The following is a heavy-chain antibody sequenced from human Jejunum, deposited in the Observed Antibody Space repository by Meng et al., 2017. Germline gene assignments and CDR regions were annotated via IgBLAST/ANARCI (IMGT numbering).Heavy chain of an antibody. Sequence: GGSLRLSCAASGFTFTNYWMHWVRQVPGKGLVWVSRIGTDGRTTDYADSVKGRFTISRDNAKNTLYLQMNSLRDEDTAVYYCVRGRSGTCGFFASWGQGTRVTVSS. CDR1: GFTFTNYW. D-gene: IGHD1-26*01. CDR2: IGTDGRTT. J-gene: IGHJ4*02. CDR3: VRGRSGTCGFFAS. V-gene: IGHV3-74*01.